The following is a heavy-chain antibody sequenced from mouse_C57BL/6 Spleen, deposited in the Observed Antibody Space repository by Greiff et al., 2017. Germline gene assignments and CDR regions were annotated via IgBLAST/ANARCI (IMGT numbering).Heavy chain of an antibody. Sequence: VKLVESGPELVKPGASVKLSCKASGYTFTSYDINWVKQRPGQGLEWIGWIYPRDGSTKYNEKFKGKATLTVDTSSSTAYMERHSLTSEDSAVYFCVREEGSFAYWGQGTLVTVSA. V-gene: IGHV1-85*01. CDR1: GYTFTSYD. CDR2: IYPRDGST. CDR3: VREEGSFAY. J-gene: IGHJ3*01.